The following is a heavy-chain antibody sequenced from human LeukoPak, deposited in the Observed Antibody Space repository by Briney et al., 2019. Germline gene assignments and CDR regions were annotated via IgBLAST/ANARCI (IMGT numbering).Heavy chain of an antibody. CDR3: ARDIGLGDY. J-gene: IGHJ4*02. Sequence: GASVTVSFTASGYTFTNYYMHWVRQAPGQGLEWMGLIDPSGGSTTYAQKFQGRITMTRDTSTSTVYMELSSLRSEDTAVYYCARDIGLGDYWGQGTLVTVSS. D-gene: IGHD3/OR15-3a*01. CDR1: GYTFTNYY. V-gene: IGHV1-46*01. CDR2: IDPSGGST.